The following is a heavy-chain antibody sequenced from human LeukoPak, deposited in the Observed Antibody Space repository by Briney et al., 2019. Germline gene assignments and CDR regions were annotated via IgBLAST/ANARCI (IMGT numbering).Heavy chain of an antibody. Sequence: SETLSLTCTVSGGSISSSSYYWGWIRQPPGKGLEWIGSIYYSGSTYYNPSLKSRVTISVDTSKNQFSLKLSSVTAADTAVYYCARVMVHYYDSRGYYPLPPYYFDYWGQGTLVTVSS. CDR3: ARVMVHYYDSRGYYPLPPYYFDY. J-gene: IGHJ4*02. CDR2: IYYSGST. CDR1: GGSISSSSYY. D-gene: IGHD3-22*01. V-gene: IGHV4-39*01.